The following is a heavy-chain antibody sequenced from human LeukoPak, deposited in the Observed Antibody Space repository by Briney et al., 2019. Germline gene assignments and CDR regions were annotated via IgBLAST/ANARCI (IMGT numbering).Heavy chain of an antibody. CDR2: IKSKTDGGTT. V-gene: IGHV3-15*01. D-gene: IGHD2-21*02. Sequence: PGGSLRLSCEASGFTFSKPWMSWVRQAPGKGLEWVGRIKSKTDGGTTDYAAPVKGRFSISRDDSKSTLYLQMNSVKTENTAGSYWSTSGDYECLADYWGQGALVTVSS. CDR1: GFTFSKPW. J-gene: IGHJ4*02. CDR3: STSGDYECLADY.